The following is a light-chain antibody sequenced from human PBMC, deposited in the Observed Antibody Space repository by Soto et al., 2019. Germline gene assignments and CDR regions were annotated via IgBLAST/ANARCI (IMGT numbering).Light chain of an antibody. CDR1: SSDVGGYNY. CDR2: DVS. V-gene: IGLV2-14*01. Sequence: QSALTQPASVSGSPGQSITISCTGTSSDVGGYNYVSWYQQHPGKAPKLMIYDVSDRPSGVSSRFSGSKSGNTASLTISGLQAEDEADYYCSSYTSRSTLVFGGGTKQTV. J-gene: IGLJ2*01. CDR3: SSYTSRSTLV.